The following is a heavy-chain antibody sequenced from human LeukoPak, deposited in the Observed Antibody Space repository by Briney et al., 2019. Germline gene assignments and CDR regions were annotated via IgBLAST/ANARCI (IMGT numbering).Heavy chain of an antibody. V-gene: IGHV4-38-2*01. J-gene: IGHJ4*02. D-gene: IGHD1-1*01. CDR1: GYSLSSGYY. Sequence: SETLSLTCAVSGYSLSSGYYWGWIRQPPGKGLEWIGSIYHSGSTYYNPSLKSRVTISVDTSKNQFSLKLGSVTAADTAVYYCARRRTIGYFDYWGQGTLVTVSS. CDR2: IYHSGST. CDR3: ARRRTIGYFDY.